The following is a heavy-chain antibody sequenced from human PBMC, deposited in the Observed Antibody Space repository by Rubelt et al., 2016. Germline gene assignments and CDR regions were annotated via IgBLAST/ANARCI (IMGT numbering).Heavy chain of an antibody. J-gene: IGHJ4*02. V-gene: IGHV3-30*02. CDR1: GFTFGVYG. CDR3: ARPSIIDDNSSGPYVDY. D-gene: IGHD3-22*01. Sequence: QVQQVESGGGVVQPGGSLRLPCAASGFTFGVYGMHWVRQAPGKGLEWVTFIRYDGSNKYYADSVNGRFTISRDNSKNTVYLEMNSLRADDTAVYYCARPSIIDDNSSGPYVDYWGQGTLVTVSS. CDR2: IRYDGSNK.